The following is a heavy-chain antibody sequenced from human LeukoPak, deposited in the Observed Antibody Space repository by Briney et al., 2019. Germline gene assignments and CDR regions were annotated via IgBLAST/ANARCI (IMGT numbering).Heavy chain of an antibody. CDR3: ARDGAGLDP. V-gene: IGHV3-11*01. J-gene: IGHJ5*02. CDR1: GFIFSDYY. CDR2: INRGGTNK. Sequence: PGGALRLSCAASGFIFSDYYMSWVRQAPGKGLEGVSYINRGGTNKHYADSVRGRLSISRDNAKNSLFLQMNSLSAEDTAIYYCARDGAGLDPWGQGVLVTVSS.